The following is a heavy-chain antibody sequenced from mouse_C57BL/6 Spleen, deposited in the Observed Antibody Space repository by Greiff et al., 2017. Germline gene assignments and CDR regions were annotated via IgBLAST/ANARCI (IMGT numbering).Heavy chain of an antibody. D-gene: IGHD1-1*01. CDR1: GYSITSGYY. V-gene: IGHV3-6*01. J-gene: IGHJ4*01. CDR2: ISYDGSN. CDR3: AREDGNYYGSRTDYYAMDY. Sequence: EVQLQESGPGLVKPSQSLSLTCSVTGYSITSGYYWNWIRQFPGNKLEWMGYISYDGSNNYNPSLKNRISITRDTSKNQFFLKLNSVTTEDTATYYCAREDGNYYGSRTDYYAMDYWGQGTSVTVSS.